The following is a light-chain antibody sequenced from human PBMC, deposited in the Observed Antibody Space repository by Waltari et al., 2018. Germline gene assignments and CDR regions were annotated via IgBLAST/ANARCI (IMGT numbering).Light chain of an antibody. Sequence: EVVLTQSPAILSLSPGARATLPCRARQSVRTFVAWYQQKPGQAPRRLIYDASNRATGIPARFSGSGSGTDFTLTISSLEPEDFAVYYCQQRSDWLTFGGGTRVEIK. CDR2: DAS. V-gene: IGKV3-11*01. CDR3: QQRSDWLT. J-gene: IGKJ4*01. CDR1: QSVRTF.